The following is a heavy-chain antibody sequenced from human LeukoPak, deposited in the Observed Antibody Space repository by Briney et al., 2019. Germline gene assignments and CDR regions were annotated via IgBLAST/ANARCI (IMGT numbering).Heavy chain of an antibody. D-gene: IGHD2-2*01. CDR1: GGPFSGYY. CDR3: ARVRTRLYCSSTSCRYWYFDL. Sequence: SETLSLTCAVYGGPFSGYYWGWIRQPPGKGLEWIGEINHSGSTNYNPSLKSRVTISVDTSKNQFSLKLSSVTAADTAVYYCARVRTRLYCSSTSCRYWYFDLWGRGTLVTVSS. V-gene: IGHV4-34*01. J-gene: IGHJ2*01. CDR2: INHSGST.